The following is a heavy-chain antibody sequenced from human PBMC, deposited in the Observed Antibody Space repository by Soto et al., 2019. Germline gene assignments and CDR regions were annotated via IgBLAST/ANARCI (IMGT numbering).Heavy chain of an antibody. Sequence: GGSLRLSCAASGFTSSGSAMHWVRQASGKGLEWVGRIRSKANSYATAYAASVKGRFTISRDDSKNTAYLQMNSLKTEDTAVYYCTRLSSYSGSYYVPYWGQGTLVTVSS. D-gene: IGHD1-26*01. CDR1: GFTSSGSA. J-gene: IGHJ4*02. CDR2: IRSKANSYAT. V-gene: IGHV3-73*01. CDR3: TRLSSYSGSYYVPY.